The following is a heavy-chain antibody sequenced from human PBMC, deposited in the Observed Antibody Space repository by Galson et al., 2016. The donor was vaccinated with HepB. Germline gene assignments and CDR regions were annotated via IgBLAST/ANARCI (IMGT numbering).Heavy chain of an antibody. D-gene: IGHD4-17*01. J-gene: IGHJ4*02. CDR2: IAGSGAPT. Sequence: SMRLSCAASGFTFNIYAMSWVRQAPGKGLEGVAAIAGSGAPTNYADSVKGRFTISRDNSKNTLHLQMNSLRAEDTAIYYCAKGLYGDYSYFDDWGQGTLVTVSS. CDR1: GFTFNIYA. CDR3: AKGLYGDYSYFDD. V-gene: IGHV3-23*01.